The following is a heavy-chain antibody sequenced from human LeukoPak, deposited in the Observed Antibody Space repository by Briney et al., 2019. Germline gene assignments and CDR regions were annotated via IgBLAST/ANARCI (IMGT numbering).Heavy chain of an antibody. CDR1: GGSVSSGSYY. CDR3: ARGGAYGWAFDI. V-gene: IGHV4-61*03. CDR2: IYDTGHTT. J-gene: IGHJ3*02. Sequence: PSPTLSLTRTVSGGSVSSGSYYWSWIRQPPGKGLEWVGDIYDTGHTTSYNPPLNSRVTISVDTSKKHVSLKLTSVTAADTAVFYCARGGAYGWAFDIWGQGTMVTVSS. D-gene: IGHD4-17*01.